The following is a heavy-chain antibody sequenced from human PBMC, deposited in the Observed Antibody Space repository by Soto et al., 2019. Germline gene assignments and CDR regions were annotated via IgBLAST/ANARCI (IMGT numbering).Heavy chain of an antibody. Sequence: SETLSLTCAVYGGSFSGYYWSWIRQPPGKGLEWIGEINHSGSTNYNPSLKSRVTISVDTSKNQFSLKLSSVTAADTAVYYCARGLPTLLWFGEWSLAFDYWGQGTLVTAPQ. CDR3: ARGLPTLLWFGEWSLAFDY. CDR1: GGSFSGYY. D-gene: IGHD3-10*01. J-gene: IGHJ4*02. V-gene: IGHV4-34*01. CDR2: INHSGST.